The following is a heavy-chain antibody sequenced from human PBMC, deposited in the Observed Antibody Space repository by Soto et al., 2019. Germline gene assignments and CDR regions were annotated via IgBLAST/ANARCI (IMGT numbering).Heavy chain of an antibody. CDR1: GFTFSNYA. J-gene: IGHJ6*02. D-gene: IGHD2-8*01. CDR3: AAMAFYTGMDV. V-gene: IGHV3-23*01. Sequence: PGGSLRLSCAASGFTFSNYAMNWVRQAPAQGLEWVSAISGSGGNTYYADSVKGRITISRDNSKNTLYLQMSTLRAEDTAVYYCAAMAFYTGMDVWGQGTTVTVSS. CDR2: ISGSGGNT.